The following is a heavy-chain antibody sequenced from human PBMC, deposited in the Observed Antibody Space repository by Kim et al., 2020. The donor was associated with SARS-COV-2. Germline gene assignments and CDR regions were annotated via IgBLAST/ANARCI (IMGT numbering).Heavy chain of an antibody. CDR3: ARHRKIAAAGVNWFDP. CDR1: GGSISSYY. Sequence: SETLSLTCTVSGGSISSYYWIWIRQPPGKGLEWIGYIYYIGSTNYNPSLKSRVTISVDTSKNQFSLKLSSVTAADTAVYYCARHRKIAAAGVNWFDPWGQGTLVTVSS. CDR2: IYYIGST. D-gene: IGHD6-13*01. V-gene: IGHV4-59*08. J-gene: IGHJ5*02.